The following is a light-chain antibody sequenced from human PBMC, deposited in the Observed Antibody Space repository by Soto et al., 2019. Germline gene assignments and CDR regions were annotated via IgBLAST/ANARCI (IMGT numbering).Light chain of an antibody. CDR1: QSISSY. Sequence: DIQMTQSPSSLSASVGDRVTITCRASQSISSYLNWYQQKPCKAPKILIYAESSLQSGVPSRFSGSGAGTDFTLTISSLQPEDFATYYCQQSYSTSITFGQGTRLEIK. J-gene: IGKJ5*01. CDR3: QQSYSTSIT. V-gene: IGKV1-39*01. CDR2: AES.